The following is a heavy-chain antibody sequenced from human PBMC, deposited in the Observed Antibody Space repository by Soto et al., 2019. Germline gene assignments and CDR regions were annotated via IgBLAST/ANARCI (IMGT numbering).Heavy chain of an antibody. Sequence: SGESLKISCKGSGYSFTSYWIGWVRQMPGKGLEWMGIIYPGDSDTRYSPSFQGQVTVSAAKSISTAYLQWSSLKASDTAMYYCARHYCSGGSCYRNGMDVWGQGTTVTVSS. CDR3: ARHYCSGGSCYRNGMDV. D-gene: IGHD2-15*01. CDR1: GYSFTSYW. CDR2: IYPGDSDT. V-gene: IGHV5-51*01. J-gene: IGHJ6*02.